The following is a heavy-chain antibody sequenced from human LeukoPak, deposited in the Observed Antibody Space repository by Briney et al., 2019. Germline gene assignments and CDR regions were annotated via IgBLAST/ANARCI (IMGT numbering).Heavy chain of an antibody. J-gene: IGHJ5*02. V-gene: IGHV1-69*05. CDR3: ARTGGWDVNWFDP. D-gene: IGHD5-12*01. CDR2: IIPIFGTA. Sequence: GSSVKVSCKASGGTFSSYAISWVPQAPGPGLGWMGRIIPIFGTASYAQKFQGRVTITTDESTSTAYMELSSLRSEDTAVYYCARTGGWDVNWFDPWGQGTLVTVSS. CDR1: GGTFSSYA.